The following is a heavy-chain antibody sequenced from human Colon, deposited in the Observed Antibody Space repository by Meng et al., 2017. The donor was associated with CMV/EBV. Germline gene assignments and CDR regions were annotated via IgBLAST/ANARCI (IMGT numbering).Heavy chain of an antibody. Sequence: GQLQEAGPGLVKPSGTLSLTCIVSGVSVTSGAYHWSWIRQSPGKGLEWIGYIYDTGITIYNPSLKSRVTIFLETSKNQFSLNLNSMATADTAVYYCAKSRSSTPGIVDDWGQGTLVTVSS. CDR1: GVSVTSGAYH. CDR3: AKSRSSTPGIVDD. J-gene: IGHJ4*02. CDR2: IYDTGIT. D-gene: IGHD2/OR15-2a*01. V-gene: IGHV4-61*08.